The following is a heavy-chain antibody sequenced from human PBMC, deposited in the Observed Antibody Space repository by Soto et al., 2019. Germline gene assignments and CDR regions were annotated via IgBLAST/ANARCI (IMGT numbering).Heavy chain of an antibody. V-gene: IGHV1-8*01. CDR1: GYTFTSYD. J-gene: IGHJ6*02. D-gene: IGHD3-3*01. CDR2: MNPNSGNT. Sequence: GASVKVSCKASGYTFTSYDINWVRQATGQGLEWMGWMNPNSGNTGYAQKFQGRVTMTRNTSISTAYMELSSLRPEDTAVYYCARWSRGPNRDYYYGMDVWGQGTTVTVSS. CDR3: ARWSRGPNRDYYYGMDV.